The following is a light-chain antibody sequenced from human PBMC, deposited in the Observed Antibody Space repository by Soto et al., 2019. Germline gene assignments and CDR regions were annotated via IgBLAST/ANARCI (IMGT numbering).Light chain of an antibody. CDR3: SSYTGRSTYGV. CDR1: SSDVGGYNY. J-gene: IGLJ2*01. V-gene: IGLV2-14*01. Sequence: QSALTQPASVSGSPGQSITISCTGTSSDVGGYNYVSWYQQHPGKAPKLMIYDVSNRPSGVSNLFSGSKSANTASLTISGLPAEDEDDYYCSSYTGRSTYGVFGGGTKLTVL. CDR2: DVS.